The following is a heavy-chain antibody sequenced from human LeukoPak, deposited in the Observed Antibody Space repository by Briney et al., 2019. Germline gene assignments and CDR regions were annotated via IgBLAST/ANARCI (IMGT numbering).Heavy chain of an antibody. CDR1: GYTFTGYY. J-gene: IGHJ4*02. D-gene: IGHD5-12*01. V-gene: IGHV1-2*02. CDR2: INPNSGGT. Sequence: GASVKVSCKASGYTFTGYYMHWVRQAPGQGLEWMGWINPNSGGTNFAQKFQGRVTMTRDTSISTAYMELSRLRSDDTAVYYCARVTALRATPSLGYWGRGTLVTVSS. CDR3: ARVTALRATPSLGY.